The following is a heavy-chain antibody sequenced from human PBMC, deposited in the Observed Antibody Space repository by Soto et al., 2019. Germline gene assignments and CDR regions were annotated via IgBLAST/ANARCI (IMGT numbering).Heavy chain of an antibody. Sequence: GGSLRLSCAASGFTFSSYSMNWVRQAPGKGLEWVSSISSSISYIYYADPEKGRFTISRDNAKNSRYLQMNSLRAEDTAVYYCARIDYGGNSGLYFAYWGQGNLVTVSS. V-gene: IGHV3-21*01. CDR1: GFTFSSYS. CDR2: ISSSISYI. D-gene: IGHD4-17*01. J-gene: IGHJ4*02. CDR3: ARIDYGGNSGLYFAY.